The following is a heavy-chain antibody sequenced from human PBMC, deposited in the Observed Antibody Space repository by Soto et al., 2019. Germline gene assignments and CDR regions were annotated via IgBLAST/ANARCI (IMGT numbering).Heavy chain of an antibody. Sequence: EVQVVESGGGLVQPGGSLRLSCAASGFTVSSNYMSWVRQAPGKGLEWVSVMYSGGSTYYADSVKGRFTISRHNSKNTLYLQMNSLRAEDTAVYYCARAFITMVRGHGLDVWGQGTTVTVSS. CDR1: GFTVSSNY. CDR2: MYSGGST. CDR3: ARAFITMVRGHGLDV. V-gene: IGHV3-53*04. D-gene: IGHD3-10*01. J-gene: IGHJ6*02.